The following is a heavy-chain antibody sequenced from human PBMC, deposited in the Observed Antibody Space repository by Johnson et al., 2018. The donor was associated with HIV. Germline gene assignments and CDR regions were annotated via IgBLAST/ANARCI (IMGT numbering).Heavy chain of an antibody. J-gene: IGHJ3*02. CDR3: AKQHEQLVEPDAFDI. V-gene: IGHV3-33*06. D-gene: IGHD6-6*01. Sequence: QMQLVESGGGVVQPGRSLRLSCAASGFTFSSYGMHWVRQAPGKGLEWVAVIWYDGSNKYYADSVKGRFTISRDNSKNTLYLQMNSLRAEDTAVYYCAKQHEQLVEPDAFDIWGQGTMVTVSS. CDR2: IWYDGSNK. CDR1: GFTFSSYG.